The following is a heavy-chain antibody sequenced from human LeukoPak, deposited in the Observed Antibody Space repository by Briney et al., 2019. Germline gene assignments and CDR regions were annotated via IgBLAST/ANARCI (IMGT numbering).Heavy chain of an antibody. Sequence: SETLSLTCAVYGGSFSGYYWSWIRQPPGKGLEWIGEINHSGSTNYNPSLKSRVTISVDTSKNQSSLKLSSVTAADTAVYYCARGQGAEYYDFWSGYYTGAFDIWGQGTMVTVSS. CDR2: INHSGST. V-gene: IGHV4-34*01. J-gene: IGHJ3*02. CDR3: ARGQGAEYYDFWSGYYTGAFDI. D-gene: IGHD3-3*01. CDR1: GGSFSGYY.